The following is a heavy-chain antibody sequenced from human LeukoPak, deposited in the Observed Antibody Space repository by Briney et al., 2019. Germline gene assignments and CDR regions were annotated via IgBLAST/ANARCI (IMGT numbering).Heavy chain of an antibody. D-gene: IGHD2-2*02. J-gene: IGHJ5*02. V-gene: IGHV3-33*01. CDR3: AREGCSSTSCYIVNWFDP. CDR1: GFTFSSYG. CDR2: IWYDGSNK. Sequence: PGGSLRLSCAASGFTFSSYGMHWVRQAPGKGLEWVAVIWYDGSNKYYADSVKGRFTISRDNSKNTLYLQMNSLRAEDTAVYYWAREGCSSTSCYIVNWFDPWGQGTLVTVSS.